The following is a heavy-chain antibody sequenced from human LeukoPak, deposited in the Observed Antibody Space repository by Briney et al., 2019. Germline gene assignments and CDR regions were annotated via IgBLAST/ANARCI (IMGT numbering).Heavy chain of an antibody. CDR3: ARERGAERRVRYGMDV. CDR1: GYTFTGYY. CDR2: ISPNSGGT. Sequence: ASVKVSCKASGYTFTGYYMHWVRQAPGQGLEGMGWISPNSGGTNYAQKFQGRVTMTRDTSISTAYMELSRLRSDDTAVYYCARERGAERRVRYGMDVWGQGTTVTVSS. V-gene: IGHV1-2*02. J-gene: IGHJ6*02. D-gene: IGHD1-1*01.